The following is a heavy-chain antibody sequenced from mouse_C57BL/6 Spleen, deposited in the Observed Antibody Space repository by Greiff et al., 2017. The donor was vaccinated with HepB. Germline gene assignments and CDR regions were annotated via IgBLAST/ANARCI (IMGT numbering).Heavy chain of an antibody. J-gene: IGHJ4*01. Sequence: EVKLVESGGGLVKPGGSLKLSCAASGFTFSSYAMSWVRQTPEKRLEWVATISDGGSYTYYPDNVKGRFTISRDNAKNNLYLQMSHLKSEDTAMYYCARFYYGSSHAMDYWGQGTSVTVSS. D-gene: IGHD1-1*01. CDR1: GFTFSSYA. CDR2: ISDGGSYT. V-gene: IGHV5-4*03. CDR3: ARFYYGSSHAMDY.